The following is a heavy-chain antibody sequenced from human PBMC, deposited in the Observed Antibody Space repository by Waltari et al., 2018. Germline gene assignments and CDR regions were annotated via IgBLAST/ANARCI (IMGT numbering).Heavy chain of an antibody. D-gene: IGHD1-26*01. CDR2: ISSGASTI. CDR3: ARGEGGANEY. CDR1: AFTFRNYE. J-gene: IGHJ4*02. Sequence: EVQLVESGGGLVQPGGSLRLFCAASAFTFRNYEMNWVRQAPGKGLEWVSYISSGASTIYYADSVKGRFTISRDNAKNSVYLQMNSLRAEDTAIYYCARGEGGANEYWGQGTLVTVSS. V-gene: IGHV3-48*03.